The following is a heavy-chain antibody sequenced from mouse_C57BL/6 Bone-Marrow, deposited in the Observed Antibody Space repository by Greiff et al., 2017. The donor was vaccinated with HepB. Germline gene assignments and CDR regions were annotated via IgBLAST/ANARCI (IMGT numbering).Heavy chain of an antibody. V-gene: IGHV1-78*01. CDR1: GYTFTDYS. Sequence: VKLQESDAELVKPGASVKLSCKASGYTFTDYSIHWMKQRPEQGLEWIGYIYPRDGSTKYNEKFKGKATLTADKSSSTAYMQLTNLTSGDSAVYFCAREGVDYWGQGTTLTVSS. CDR3: AREGVDY. J-gene: IGHJ2*01. CDR2: IYPRDGST.